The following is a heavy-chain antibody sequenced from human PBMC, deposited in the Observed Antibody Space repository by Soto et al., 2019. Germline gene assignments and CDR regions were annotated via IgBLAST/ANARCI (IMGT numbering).Heavy chain of an antibody. D-gene: IGHD1-1*01. V-gene: IGHV6-1*01. CDR2: TYYYRSKWYI. Sequence: PSQTLSLTCDISGDSVSSNNAAWNWIRQSPSRGLEWLGRTYYYRSKWYIDYAVSVKGRISINTVTSKNQVSLQLNAVIPDDTAVYYCARDDGPRTTRRIDAWGQGILVTVSS. J-gene: IGHJ5*02. CDR3: ARDDGPRTTRRIDA. CDR1: GDSVSSNNAA.